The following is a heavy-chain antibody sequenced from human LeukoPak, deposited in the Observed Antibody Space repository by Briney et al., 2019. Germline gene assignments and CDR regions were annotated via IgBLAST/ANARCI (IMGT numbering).Heavy chain of an antibody. V-gene: IGHV5-51*01. D-gene: IGHD3-16*02. CDR2: ISPHDSDT. CDR1: GYSFTNYW. Sequence: GESLQISCKGTGYSFTNYWIGWVRRMPGKGLEWMGMISPHDSDTRYSPSFQGQVTISADKSITTAYLQWSSLKASDTAIYYCARRCDSGGYRFWFDPWGQGTLVTVSS. J-gene: IGHJ5*02. CDR3: ARRCDSGGYRFWFDP.